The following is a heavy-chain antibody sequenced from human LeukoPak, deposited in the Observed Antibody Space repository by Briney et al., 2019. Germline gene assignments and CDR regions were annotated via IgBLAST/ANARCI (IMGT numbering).Heavy chain of an antibody. CDR1: GGSISSSSYY. Sequence: SETLSLTCTVSGGSISSSSYYWGWIRQPPGKGLEWIGSSYYSGNTHYNTSLKSRVTISVDTSKNQFSLKLSSVTAADTAVYYCVRDDYGDYTRRFDPWGRGTQVTVSS. J-gene: IGHJ5*02. CDR3: VRDDYGDYTRRFDP. V-gene: IGHV4-39*07. D-gene: IGHD4-17*01. CDR2: SYYSGNT.